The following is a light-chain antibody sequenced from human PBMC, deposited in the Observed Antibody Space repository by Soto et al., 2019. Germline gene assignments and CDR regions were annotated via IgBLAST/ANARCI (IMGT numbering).Light chain of an antibody. CDR2: GAS. CDR3: QQYGSSPPIT. Sequence: EIVLTQAPGTLSLSPGERATLSCRASQSVSRSYLAWYQQKPGQAPRLLIYGASSRATGIPDRFSGSGSGTDFTLTISRLEPEDFAVYYCQQYGSSPPITFRQGTRLEIK. V-gene: IGKV3-20*01. CDR1: QSVSRSY. J-gene: IGKJ5*01.